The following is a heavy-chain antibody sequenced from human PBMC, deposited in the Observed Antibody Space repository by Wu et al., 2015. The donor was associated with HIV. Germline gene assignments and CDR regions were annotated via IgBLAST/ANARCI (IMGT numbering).Heavy chain of an antibody. CDR3: ARGSPNYYYYGSGRLSLHDY. Sequence: QVQLVQSGAEVKKPGASVKVSCKASGYTFTSYDINWVRQATGQGLEWMGWMNPNSGNTGYAQKFQGRVTITRNTSISTAYMELSSLRSEDTAVYYCARGSPNYYYYGSGRLSLHDYWGQGTLVTVSS. V-gene: IGHV1-8*03. CDR1: GYTFTSYD. D-gene: IGHD3-10*01. J-gene: IGHJ4*02. CDR2: MNPNSGNT.